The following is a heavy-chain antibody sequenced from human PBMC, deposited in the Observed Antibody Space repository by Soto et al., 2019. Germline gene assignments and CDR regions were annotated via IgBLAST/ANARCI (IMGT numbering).Heavy chain of an antibody. D-gene: IGHD4-17*01. J-gene: IGHJ2*01. CDR1: GASISINW. CDR2: IYHSGST. Sequence: QVQLQESGPGLVRPSGTLSLTCAVSGASISINWWSWVRQPPGKGLEWIGEIYHSGSTNYNPSLKSRVTISVDKSKNQLSLQLSSVPAADTAVYYCARGLDYGTSRSYWYFDLWGRGTLVTVSS. V-gene: IGHV4-4*02. CDR3: ARGLDYGTSRSYWYFDL.